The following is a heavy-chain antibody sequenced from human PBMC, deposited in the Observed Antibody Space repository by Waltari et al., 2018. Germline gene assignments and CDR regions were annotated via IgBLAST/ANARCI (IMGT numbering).Heavy chain of an antibody. CDR1: GFTFSSYG. D-gene: IGHD3-3*01. V-gene: IGHV3-30*03. J-gene: IGHJ3*02. CDR3: RSDFWSGYQFPQEAFDI. Sequence: QVQLVESGGGVVQPGRSLRLSWAASGFTFSSYGMRWVRQAAGKGLEWVAVISYDGSNKYYADSVKGRFTISRDNSKNTLYLQMNSLRAEDTAVYYCRSDFWSGYQFPQEAFDIWGQGTMVTVSS. CDR2: ISYDGSNK.